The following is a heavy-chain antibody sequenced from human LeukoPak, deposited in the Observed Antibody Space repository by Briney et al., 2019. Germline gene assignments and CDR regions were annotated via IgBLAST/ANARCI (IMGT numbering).Heavy chain of an antibody. CDR2: IYYSGST. J-gene: IGHJ4*02. D-gene: IGHD4-23*01. Sequence: SETLSLTCTVSGGSISSYYWSWIRQPPGKGLEWIGYIYYSGSTYYNPSLKSRVIISVDTSKNQFSLKLSSVTAADTAVYYCARGDEGYGGLYWGQGTLVTVSS. V-gene: IGHV4-59*12. CDR3: ARGDEGYGGLY. CDR1: GGSISSYY.